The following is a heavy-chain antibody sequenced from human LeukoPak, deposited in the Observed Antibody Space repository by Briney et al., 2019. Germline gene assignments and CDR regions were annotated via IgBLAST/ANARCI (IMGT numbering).Heavy chain of an antibody. D-gene: IGHD6-13*01. CDR1: GFTFSSYG. J-gene: IGHJ4*02. Sequence: GGSLRLSCAAPGFTFSSYGMHWVRQAPGKGLEWVAVISYDGSDKYYADSVKGRFTISRDNSKNTLYLQMNSLRAEDTAVHYCAKDPHSSSWYGLFDYWGQGTLVTVSS. V-gene: IGHV3-30*18. CDR2: ISYDGSDK. CDR3: AKDPHSSSWYGLFDY.